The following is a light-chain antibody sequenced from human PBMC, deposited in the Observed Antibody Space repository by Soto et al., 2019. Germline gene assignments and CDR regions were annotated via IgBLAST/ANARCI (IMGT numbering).Light chain of an antibody. CDR2: AAS. CDR3: QQSYNTPRT. J-gene: IGKJ1*01. CDR1: QSISNY. V-gene: IGKV1-39*01. Sequence: DIQITQSPSSLSASVRDRFSITCRASQSISNYLNWYQQKPGEAPKVLIYAASSLQSGVPSRFSGSGSGTDFTLTISSLQPEDFATYYCQQSYNTPRTFGQGTKVDI.